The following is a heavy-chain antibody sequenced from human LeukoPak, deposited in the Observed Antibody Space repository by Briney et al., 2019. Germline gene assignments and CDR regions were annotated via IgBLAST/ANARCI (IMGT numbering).Heavy chain of an antibody. CDR1: GFTLSSYE. J-gene: IGHJ3*01. Sequence: GGSLRLSCAASGFTLSSYEMHWVRQPSGKGVGWVSAVGVGHDTFYGGSVKGRFTISRDNARNSVYLQMHSLRAGDTGVYYCARESGGSGTLPYDFWGHGTMVTVSS. D-gene: IGHD3-10*01. V-gene: IGHV3-13*01. CDR2: VGVGHDT. CDR3: ARESGGSGTLPYDF.